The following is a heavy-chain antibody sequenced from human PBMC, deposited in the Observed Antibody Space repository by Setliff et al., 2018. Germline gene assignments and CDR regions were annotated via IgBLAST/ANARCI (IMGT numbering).Heavy chain of an antibody. J-gene: IGHJ3*02. CDR1: GYTFTDYY. CDR3: ATVKVVGATTGAFDI. Sequence: GASVKVSCKVSGYTFTDYYMHWVQQAPGKGLEWMGLVDPEDGETIYAEKFQGRVTITADTSTDTAYMELSSLRSEDTAVYYCATVKVVGATTGAFDIWGQGTMVTVSS. V-gene: IGHV1-69-2*01. D-gene: IGHD1-26*01. CDR2: VDPEDGET.